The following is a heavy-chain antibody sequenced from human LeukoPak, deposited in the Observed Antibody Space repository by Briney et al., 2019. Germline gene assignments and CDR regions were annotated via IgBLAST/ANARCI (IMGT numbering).Heavy chain of an antibody. J-gene: IGHJ4*02. V-gene: IGHV3-23*01. Sequence: GGSLRLSCAASGFTFSSYSMNWVRQAPGKGLEWVSAISGSGGSTYYADSVKGRFTISRDNSKNTLYLQMNSLRAEDTAVYYCAKCIVGATAPFDYWGQGTLVTVSS. CDR1: GFTFSSYS. D-gene: IGHD1-26*01. CDR3: AKCIVGATAPFDY. CDR2: ISGSGGST.